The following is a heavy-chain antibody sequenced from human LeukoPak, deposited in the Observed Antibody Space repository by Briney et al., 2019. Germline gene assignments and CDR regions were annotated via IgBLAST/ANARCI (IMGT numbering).Heavy chain of an antibody. V-gene: IGHV4-34*01. D-gene: IGHD3-22*01. CDR2: INHSGSA. CDR1: GTSFSSYY. J-gene: IGHJ4*02. Sequence: SETLSLTCAVSGTSFSSYYWSWIRQPPGKGLEWIGQINHSGSATYSPSLKSRLTISVATSTNQFSLELSSVTAADTAVYYCARGGTDSSDYYWGFYYFDYWGRGTLVTVSS. CDR3: ARGGTDSSDYYWGFYYFDY.